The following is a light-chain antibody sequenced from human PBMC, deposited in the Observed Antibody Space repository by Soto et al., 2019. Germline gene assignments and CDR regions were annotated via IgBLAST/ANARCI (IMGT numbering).Light chain of an antibody. CDR1: QGIGNG. CDR2: AAS. CDR3: LQHNSYPRT. J-gene: IGKJ1*01. Sequence: DIQMTQSPSSLSASVGDRVTITCRASQGIGNGLGWFQQKPGRAPKRLMYAASSLESGVPPRFSGSGSGTEFTLTISSLQPEDFATYYCLQHNSYPRTFSQGTKVEIK. V-gene: IGKV1-17*01.